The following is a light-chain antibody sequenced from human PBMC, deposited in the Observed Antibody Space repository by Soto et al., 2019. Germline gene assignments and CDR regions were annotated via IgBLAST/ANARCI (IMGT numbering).Light chain of an antibody. CDR3: AAWDDNLSGLYV. Sequence: QSVLTQSPSASGTPGQRVTISCSGSASTIGRKYVYWYQQRPGTAPKLLIYRNSQRPSGVPDRFSGSKSGTSASLAISGLRSEDEADYYCAAWDDNLSGLYVFGAGTKVNLL. CDR1: ASTIGRKY. J-gene: IGLJ1*01. CDR2: RNS. V-gene: IGLV1-47*01.